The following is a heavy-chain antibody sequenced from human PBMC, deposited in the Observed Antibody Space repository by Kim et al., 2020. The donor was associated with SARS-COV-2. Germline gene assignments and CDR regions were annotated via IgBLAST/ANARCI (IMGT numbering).Heavy chain of an antibody. J-gene: IGHJ4*02. V-gene: IGHV4-31*03. CDR2: IYYSGST. CDR3: ARDPQSLYVTAMAPYFDY. CDR1: GGSISSGGYY. D-gene: IGHD5-18*01. Sequence: SETLSLTCTVSGGSISSGGYYWSWIRQHPGKGLEWIGFIYYSGSTYYNPSLKSRVTISVDTSKNQFSLKLSSVTAADTAVYYCARDPQSLYVTAMAPYFDYWGQGTLVTVSS.